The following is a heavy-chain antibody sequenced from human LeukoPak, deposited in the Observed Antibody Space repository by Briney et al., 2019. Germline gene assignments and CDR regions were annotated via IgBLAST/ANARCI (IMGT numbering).Heavy chain of an antibody. Sequence: ASVKVSCKASGYTFTSCGISWVRRAPGQGLEWMGWISTYNVNADYAQKLPGRVTVSTDTSTSPAYMQLRTLRSHATAVYYCARRLLTGYYTIRFHPWGQGTLPTVPS. CDR1: GYTFTSCG. D-gene: IGHD3-9*01. J-gene: IGHJ5*02. CDR2: ISTYNVNA. CDR3: ARRLLTGYYTIRFHP. V-gene: IGHV1-18*01.